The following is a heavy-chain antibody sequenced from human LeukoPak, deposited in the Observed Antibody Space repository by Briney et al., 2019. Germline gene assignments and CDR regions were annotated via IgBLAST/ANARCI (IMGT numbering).Heavy chain of an antibody. J-gene: IGHJ4*02. CDR1: GFTFSSYA. V-gene: IGHV3-23*01. CDR2: ISGSGGST. CDR3: AKEGDYGDYYFDY. D-gene: IGHD4-17*01. Sequence: PGGSLRLSCAATGFTFSSYAMSWVRQAPGKELEWDSAISGSGGSTYYADSVKGRFTISRDNSKNTLYLQMNSLRAEDTAVYYCAKEGDYGDYYFDYWGQGTLVTVSS.